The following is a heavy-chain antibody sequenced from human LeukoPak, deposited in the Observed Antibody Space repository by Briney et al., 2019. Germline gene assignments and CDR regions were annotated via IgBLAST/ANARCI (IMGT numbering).Heavy chain of an antibody. D-gene: IGHD5-18*01. CDR3: ARGRNRGYSYGHIVYFDY. V-gene: IGHV4-39*01. Sequence: IPSETLSLTCTVSGVSISSSNSYWGWIRQPPGKGLEWIGSIYYSGNTYYNASLKSQVSISIDTSKNQFSLRLTSVTAADTAVYYCARGRNRGYSYGHIVYFDYWGQGTLVTVSS. CDR1: GVSISSSNSY. CDR2: IYYSGNT. J-gene: IGHJ4*02.